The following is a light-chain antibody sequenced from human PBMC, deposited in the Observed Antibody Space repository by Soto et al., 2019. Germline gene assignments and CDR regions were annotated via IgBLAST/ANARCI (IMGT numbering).Light chain of an antibody. Sequence: DIQMTQSPSSLSASVGDRVTITCQASQTISSWLAWYQQKPGKAPKLLIYKASTLKSGVPSRFSGSGSGTEFTLTISSLQPDDFATYYCQHYNSYSEPVGQWTRV. V-gene: IGKV1-5*03. J-gene: IGKJ1*01. CDR3: QHYNSYSEP. CDR2: KAS. CDR1: QTISSW.